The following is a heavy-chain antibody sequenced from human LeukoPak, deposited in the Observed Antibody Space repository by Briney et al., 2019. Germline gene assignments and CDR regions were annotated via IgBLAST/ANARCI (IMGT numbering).Heavy chain of an antibody. J-gene: IGHJ4*02. CDR1: GYTFTSYG. CDR2: ISADNGKT. V-gene: IGHV1-18*01. Sequence: GGSVKVSCKASGYTFTSYGISWVRQAPGQGLEWMGWISADNGKTNYAQKLQGRVTMTTDTSTSTAYMELRSLRSDDTAVYYCARVGYYDFWCGRLDYFDYWGQGALVTVSS. CDR3: ARVGYYDFWCGRLDYFDY. D-gene: IGHD3-3*01.